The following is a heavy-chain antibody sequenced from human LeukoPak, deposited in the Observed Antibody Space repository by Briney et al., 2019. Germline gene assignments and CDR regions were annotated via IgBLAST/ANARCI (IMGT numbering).Heavy chain of an antibody. D-gene: IGHD6-19*01. V-gene: IGHV3-13*01. CDR2: IGIRGDT. Sequence: GGSLRLSCVASGFNFIDYDMHWVRQVIGKGLEGVSAIGIRGDTHYSGSVKGRFTISRENAESSLYLQMNSLRAEDTAVYYCARGGIPVSGIDEFDYCGQGTLVAVSS. J-gene: IGHJ4*02. CDR3: ARGGIPVSGIDEFDY. CDR1: GFNFIDYD.